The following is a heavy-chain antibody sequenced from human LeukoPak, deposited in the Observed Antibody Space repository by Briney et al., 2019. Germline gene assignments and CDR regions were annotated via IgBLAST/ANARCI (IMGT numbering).Heavy chain of an antibody. Sequence: SETLSLTCAVYGGSFSGYYWSWIRQPPGKGLEWIGEINHSGSTNYNPSLKSRVTISVDTSKNQFSLKLSSVTAADTAVYYCARIGDGSPDAFGIWGQGTMVTVSS. D-gene: IGHD5-24*01. CDR3: ARIGDGSPDAFGI. J-gene: IGHJ3*02. CDR1: GGSFSGYY. V-gene: IGHV4-34*01. CDR2: INHSGST.